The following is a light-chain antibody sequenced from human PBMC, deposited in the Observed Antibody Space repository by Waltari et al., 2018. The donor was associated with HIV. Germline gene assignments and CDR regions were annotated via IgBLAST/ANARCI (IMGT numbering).Light chain of an antibody. Sequence: EIVLTQSPGTLSFSPGERVTLSCRASQSVSSSYLAWYQKKPGQAPRLLIYGASSRATGIPDRFSGSGSGTDFTLTISRLEPEDFAVYYCQQYATSPLTFGGGTKVEIK. J-gene: IGKJ4*01. CDR1: QSVSSSY. CDR3: QQYATSPLT. CDR2: GAS. V-gene: IGKV3-20*01.